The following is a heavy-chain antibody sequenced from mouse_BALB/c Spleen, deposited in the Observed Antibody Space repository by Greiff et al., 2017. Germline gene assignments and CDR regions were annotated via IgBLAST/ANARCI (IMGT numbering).Heavy chain of an antibody. J-gene: IGHJ3*01. CDR2: ISYDGSN. D-gene: IGHD2-1*01. Sequence: EVQLQESGPGLVKPSQSLSLTCSVTGYSITSGYYWNWIRQFPGNKLEWMGYISYDGSNNYNPSLKNRISITRDTSKNQFFLKLNSVTTEDTATYYCARGRIYSWFAYWGQGTLVTVSA. CDR3: ARGRIYSWFAY. CDR1: GYSITSGYY. V-gene: IGHV3-6*02.